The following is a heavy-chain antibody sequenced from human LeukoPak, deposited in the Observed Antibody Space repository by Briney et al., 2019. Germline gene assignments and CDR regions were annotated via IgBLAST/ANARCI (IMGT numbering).Heavy chain of an antibody. CDR3: ARRRIAAAGTGFDY. D-gene: IGHD6-13*01. Sequence: SETLSLTCTVSGGSISSGSYYWSWIRQPAGKGLEWIGRIYTSGSTNYNPSLKSRVTISVDTSKNQFSLKLSSVTAADTAVYYCARRRIAAAGTGFDYWGQGTLVTVSS. CDR1: GGSISSGSYY. J-gene: IGHJ4*02. V-gene: IGHV4-61*02. CDR2: IYTSGST.